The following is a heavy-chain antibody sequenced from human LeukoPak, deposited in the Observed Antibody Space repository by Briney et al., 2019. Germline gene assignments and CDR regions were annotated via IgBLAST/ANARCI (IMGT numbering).Heavy chain of an antibody. Sequence: ASETLSLTCTVSGGSISNYYWTWIRQTPGKGLEWIGCIYYSGISGTTNYNPSLKSRVSISVDTSKNQFSLNLSSVTAADTAVYYCARGGNAWSPWGQGTLVTVPS. CDR3: ARGGNAWSP. J-gene: IGHJ5*02. CDR2: IYYSGISGTT. V-gene: IGHV4-59*01. D-gene: IGHD2-8*02. CDR1: GGSISNYY.